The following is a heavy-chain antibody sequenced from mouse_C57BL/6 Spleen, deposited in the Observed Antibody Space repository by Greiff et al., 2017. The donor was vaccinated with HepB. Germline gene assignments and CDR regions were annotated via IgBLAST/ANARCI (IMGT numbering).Heavy chain of an antibody. J-gene: IGHJ4*01. CDR1: GFSLTSYA. Sequence: QVQLQQSGPGLVAPSQSLSITCTVSGFSLTSYAISWVRQPPGKGLEWLGVIWTGGGTNYNSALKSRLSISKDNSKSQVFLKMNSLQTDDTARYYCARNRDITTVVATDYAMDYWGQGTSVTVSS. D-gene: IGHD1-1*01. V-gene: IGHV2-9-1*01. CDR2: IWTGGGT. CDR3: ARNRDITTVVATDYAMDY.